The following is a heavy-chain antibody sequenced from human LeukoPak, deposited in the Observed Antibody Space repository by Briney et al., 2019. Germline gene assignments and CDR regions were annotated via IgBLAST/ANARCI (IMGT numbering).Heavy chain of an antibody. J-gene: IGHJ5*02. CDR3: ARALYYYDSSGYFDENWFDP. Sequence: GESLMISCKGSGYSFTSYWIGWVRQMPGKGLEWMGIIYPGDSDTRYSPSFQGQVTISADKSISTAYLQWSSLKASDTAMYYCARALYYYDSSGYFDENWFDPWGQGTLVTVST. V-gene: IGHV5-51*01. CDR1: GYSFTSYW. D-gene: IGHD3-22*01. CDR2: IYPGDSDT.